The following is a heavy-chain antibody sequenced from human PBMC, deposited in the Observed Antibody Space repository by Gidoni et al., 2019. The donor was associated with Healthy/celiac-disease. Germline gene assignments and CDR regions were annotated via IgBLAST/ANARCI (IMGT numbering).Heavy chain of an antibody. Sequence: NPSLKSRVTISVDTSKNQFSLKLSSVTAADTAVYYCARAYYYDSSGLSFDPWGQGTLVTVSS. J-gene: IGHJ5*02. V-gene: IGHV4-61*02. CDR3: ARAYYYDSSGLSFDP. D-gene: IGHD3-22*01.